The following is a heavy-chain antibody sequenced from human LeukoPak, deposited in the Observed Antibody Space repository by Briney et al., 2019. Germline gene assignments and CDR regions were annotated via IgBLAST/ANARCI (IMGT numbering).Heavy chain of an antibody. CDR1: GGSFSGYY. CDR3: AQQLREMATIFDY. J-gene: IGHJ4*02. V-gene: IGHV4-34*01. D-gene: IGHD5-24*01. CDR2: INHSGST. Sequence: SETLSLTCAVYGGSFSGYYWSWIRQPPGKGLEWIGEINHSGSTNYNPSLKSRVTISVDTSKNQFSLKLSSVTAADTAVYYCAQQLREMATIFDYWGQGTLVTVSS.